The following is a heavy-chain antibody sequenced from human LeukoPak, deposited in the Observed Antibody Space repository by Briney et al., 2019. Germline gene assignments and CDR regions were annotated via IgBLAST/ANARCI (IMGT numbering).Heavy chain of an antibody. CDR2: IIPIFGTA. Sequence: SVKVSCKASGGTFSSPAINWVRQAPGKGLEWMGGIIPIFGTANYAQKFQGRVTITTDESTSTAYMELSSLRSEDTAVYYCAKLEYSSSSLPYWGQGTLVTVSS. CDR1: GGTFSSPA. J-gene: IGHJ4*02. CDR3: AKLEYSSSSLPY. D-gene: IGHD6-6*01. V-gene: IGHV1-69*05.